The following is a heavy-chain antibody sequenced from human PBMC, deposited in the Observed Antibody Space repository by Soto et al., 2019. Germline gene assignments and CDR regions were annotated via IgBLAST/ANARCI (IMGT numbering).Heavy chain of an antibody. CDR1: GYTFTSYA. J-gene: IGHJ4*02. Sequence: QVQLVQSGSELKKPGASVKVSCKASGYTFTSYAMNWVRQSPGQGLEWMGWINTNTGNPTYAQGFTGRFVFSLDTSVSTEYLQICSLKAEDTAVYYFARDFEDSGRPGFDYWGQGTLVTVSS. CDR2: INTNTGNP. CDR3: ARDFEDSGRPGFDY. V-gene: IGHV7-4-1*01. D-gene: IGHD1-26*01.